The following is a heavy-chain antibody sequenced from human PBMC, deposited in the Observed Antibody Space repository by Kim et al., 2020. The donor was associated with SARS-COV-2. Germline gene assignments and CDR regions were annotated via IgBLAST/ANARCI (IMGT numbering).Heavy chain of an antibody. V-gene: IGHV3-30-3*01. D-gene: IGHD3-3*01. CDR1: GFSFTDYS. J-gene: IGHJ4*02. CDR3: AKGRGLNILAPFDY. CDR2: ISHDGTID. Sequence: GGSLRLSCAASGFSFTDYSMHWVRQAPGGGLEWLAVISHDGTIDYYADSARGRCSSSRDNSKNTLFLQMYSLSGEDTAVYYCAKGRGLNILAPFDYWGQGTLVSVSS.